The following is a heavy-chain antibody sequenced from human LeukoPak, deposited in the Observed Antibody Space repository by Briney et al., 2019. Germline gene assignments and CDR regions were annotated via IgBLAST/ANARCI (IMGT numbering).Heavy chain of an antibody. V-gene: IGHV4-59*01. Sequence: SETLSLTCTVSGASISNYYWRWIRQPPRKGLEWIGYIYYTGSTDYNPSLNSRITISLDTSKNQFSLKLTSVTAADTAVYYCARGGNSWDTGYYFDYWGQGTLVTVSS. J-gene: IGHJ4*02. CDR1: GASISNYY. CDR2: IYYTGST. D-gene: IGHD6-13*01. CDR3: ARGGNSWDTGYYFDY.